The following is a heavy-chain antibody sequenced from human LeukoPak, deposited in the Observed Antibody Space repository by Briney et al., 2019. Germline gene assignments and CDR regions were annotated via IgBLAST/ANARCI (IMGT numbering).Heavy chain of an antibody. CDR3: ARHSPYYYYSSGLDY. CDR1: GGSFSGYY. CDR2: INHSGST. D-gene: IGHD3-22*01. V-gene: IGHV4-34*01. Sequence: PSETLSLTCAVYGGSFSGYYRSWIRQPPGKGLEWIGEINHSGSTNYNPSLKSRVTISVDTSKNQFSLKLSSVTAADTAVYYCARHSPYYYYSSGLDYWGQGTLVTVSS. J-gene: IGHJ4*02.